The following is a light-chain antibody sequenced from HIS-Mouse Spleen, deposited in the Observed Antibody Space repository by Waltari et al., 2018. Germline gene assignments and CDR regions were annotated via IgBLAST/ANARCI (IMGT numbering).Light chain of an antibody. CDR1: ALPTKS. V-gene: IGLV3-10*01. Sequence: SYELTQPPSVSVSPGQTARITCSGDALPTKSAYLYQQNSGQAPVLVIYEDSKRPSGIPERFSGSSSGTMATLTISGAQVEDEADYYCYSTDSSGNHRVFGGGTKLTVL. CDR3: YSTDSSGNHRV. CDR2: EDS. J-gene: IGLJ2*01.